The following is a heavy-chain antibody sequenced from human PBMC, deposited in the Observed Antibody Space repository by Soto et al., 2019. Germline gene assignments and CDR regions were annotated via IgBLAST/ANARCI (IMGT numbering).Heavy chain of an antibody. CDR1: GYTLTELS. CDR3: ARDGGRDGYNLIGYGMDV. Sequence: QVQLVQSGAEVKKPGASVKVSCKVSGYTLTELSMHWVRQAPGKGLEWMGGFDPEDGETIYAQKFQGRVTMTEDTSTDTAYMELSSLRSEDTAVYYCARDGGRDGYNLIGYGMDVWGQGTTVTVSS. CDR2: FDPEDGET. J-gene: IGHJ6*02. V-gene: IGHV1-24*01. D-gene: IGHD5-12*01.